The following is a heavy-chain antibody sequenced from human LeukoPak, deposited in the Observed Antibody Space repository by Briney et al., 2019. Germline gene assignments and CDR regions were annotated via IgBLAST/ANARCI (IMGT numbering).Heavy chain of an antibody. V-gene: IGHV1-2*02. CDR3: ARDRLLPKYSSGQFDP. D-gene: IGHD6-19*01. CDR2: INPNSGGT. CDR1: GYTFTGYY. J-gene: IGHJ5*02. Sequence: GASVKVSCKASGYTFTGYYMHWVRQAPGQGLEWMGWINPNSGGTNYAQKFQGRVTMTRDTSISTAYMELSRLRSDDTAVYYCARDRLLPKYSSGQFDPWGQGTLVTVSS.